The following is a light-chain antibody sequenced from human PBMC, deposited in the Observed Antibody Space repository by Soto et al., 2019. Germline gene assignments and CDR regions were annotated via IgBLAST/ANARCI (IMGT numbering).Light chain of an antibody. V-gene: IGLV2-23*01. J-gene: IGLJ3*02. CDR1: SSDVGSYNL. CDR2: EGG. CDR3: SSYVRSGAWV. Sequence: QSALTQPASVSGSPGQSITISCTGTSSDVGSYNLVSWYQQHPGKAPKLMIYEGGKRPSGVSNRFSGSKSGNTASLTISGLQAEDETDYYCSSYVRSGAWVFGGGTKVTVL.